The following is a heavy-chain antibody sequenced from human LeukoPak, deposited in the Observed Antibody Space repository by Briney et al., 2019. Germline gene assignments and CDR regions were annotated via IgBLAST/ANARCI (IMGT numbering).Heavy chain of an antibody. Sequence: GESLKISCKASGYSFTTYWIGWVRQMPGKGLEWMGIIYPGDSDTRYSPSFQGQVTISADKSISTAYLQWSSLKASDTAMYYCARTSSTYNYYMDVWGKGTTVTVSS. CDR3: ARTSSTYNYYMDV. D-gene: IGHD2-2*01. V-gene: IGHV5-51*01. J-gene: IGHJ6*03. CDR2: IYPGDSDT. CDR1: GYSFTTYW.